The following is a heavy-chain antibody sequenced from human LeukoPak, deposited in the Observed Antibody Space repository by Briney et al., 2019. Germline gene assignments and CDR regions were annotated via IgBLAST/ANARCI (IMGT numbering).Heavy chain of an antibody. J-gene: IGHJ1*01. Sequence: GGSLRLSCAASGFTFSTFSMNWVRQAPGKGPEWVSYISSSSSTTYYADCVKGRFTISRDNAENSLYLQMNSLRAEDTAVYYCVRRGLIVTEYLERWGQGTLVIVSS. V-gene: IGHV3-48*04. CDR1: GFTFSTFS. D-gene: IGHD3-10*01. CDR3: VRRGLIVTEYLER. CDR2: ISSSSSTT.